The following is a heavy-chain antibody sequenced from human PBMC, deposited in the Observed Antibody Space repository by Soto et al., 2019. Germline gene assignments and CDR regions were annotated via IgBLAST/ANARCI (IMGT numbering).Heavy chain of an antibody. V-gene: IGHV1-69*13. J-gene: IGHJ6*02. D-gene: IGHD6-13*01. CDR3: ARLPGYSSSWNTYYGMDV. CDR2: IIPIFGTA. Sequence: GASVKVSCKASGGTFSSYAISWVRQAPGQGLEWMGGIIPIFGTANYAQKFQGRVTITADESTSTAYMELSGLRSEDTAVYYCARLPGYSSSWNTYYGMDVWGQGTTVTVSS. CDR1: GGTFSSYA.